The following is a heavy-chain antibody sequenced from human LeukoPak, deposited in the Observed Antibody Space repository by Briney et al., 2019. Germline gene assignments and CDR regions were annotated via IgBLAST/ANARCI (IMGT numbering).Heavy chain of an antibody. D-gene: IGHD2-8*01. V-gene: IGHV1-18*01. CDR1: GYTFTSYG. Sequence: ASVKVSCKASGYTFTSYGISWVRQAPGQGLEWMGWISAYNGNTNYAQKLQGRVTMTTDTSTSTAYMELRSLRSDDTAVYYCARDYGVCYTFRLCPENWFDPWGQGTLVTVSS. CDR2: ISAYNGNT. J-gene: IGHJ5*02. CDR3: ARDYGVCYTFRLCPENWFDP.